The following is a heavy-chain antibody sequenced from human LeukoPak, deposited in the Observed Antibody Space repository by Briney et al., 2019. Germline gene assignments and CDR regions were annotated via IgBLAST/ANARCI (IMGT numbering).Heavy chain of an antibody. V-gene: IGHV4-59*01. J-gene: IGHJ4*02. Sequence: SETLSLTCTVSGGSISSYYWSWIRQPPGKGLEWIGYIYYSGSTNYNPSLKSRVTISVDTSKNQFSLKLSSVTAADTAVYYCAGARYGSGSYSKNYWGQGTLVTVSS. D-gene: IGHD3-10*01. CDR3: AGARYGSGSYSKNY. CDR1: GGSISSYY. CDR2: IYYSGST.